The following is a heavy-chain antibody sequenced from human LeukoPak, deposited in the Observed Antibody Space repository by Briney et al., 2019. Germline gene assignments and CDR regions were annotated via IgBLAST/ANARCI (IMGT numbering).Heavy chain of an antibody. CDR3: ARRFGFGELIDY. V-gene: IGHV5-10-1*01. CDR1: GYSFSIYW. D-gene: IGHD3-10*01. J-gene: IGHJ4*02. Sequence: GDSLKISCKGSGYSFSIYWIGWVRQMPGKGLEWMGRIDPSDSYTNYSPSFQGHVTISADKSISTAYLQWSSLKASDTAMYYCARRFGFGELIDYWGQGTLVTVSS. CDR2: IDPSDSYT.